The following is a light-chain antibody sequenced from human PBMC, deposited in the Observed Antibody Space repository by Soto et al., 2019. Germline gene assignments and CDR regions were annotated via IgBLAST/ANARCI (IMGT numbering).Light chain of an antibody. J-gene: IGKJ4*01. CDR1: QGISNY. Sequence: NHITQSPSSLSTSIVDKRKSACRASQGISNYLAWYQQKPGKVPKLLIYAASTLQSGVPSRFSGRRSRQDFCLALPSMQSEDVATFYSETDNSRPLTFGAGTKVDIK. CDR3: ETDNSRPLT. CDR2: AAS. V-gene: IGKV1-27*01.